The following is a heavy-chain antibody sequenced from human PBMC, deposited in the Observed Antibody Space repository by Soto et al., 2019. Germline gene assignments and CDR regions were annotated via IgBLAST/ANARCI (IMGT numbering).Heavy chain of an antibody. CDR2: INPNSGGT. V-gene: IGHV1-2*02. J-gene: IGHJ3*02. D-gene: IGHD1-7*01. CDR3: ARVSLELVLSLAFDI. Sequence: APVKVSCKASGYTFTGYYMHWVRQAPGQGLEWMGWINPNSGGTNYAQKFQGRVTMTRDTSISTAYMELSRLRSDDTAVYYCARVSLELVLSLAFDIWSQGTMVTVSS. CDR1: GYTFTGYY.